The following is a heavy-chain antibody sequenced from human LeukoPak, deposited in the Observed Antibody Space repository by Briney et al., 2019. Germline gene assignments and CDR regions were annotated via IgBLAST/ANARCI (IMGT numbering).Heavy chain of an antibody. Sequence: PGGSLRLSCAASGFTFSSYWMHWVRQAPGKGLVWVPRINSDGSSTSYADSVKGRFTISRDNVENSLYLQMKSLRAEDTAVYFCARDQYGVVVSLYYYHGMDVWGQGTTVTVS. J-gene: IGHJ6*02. V-gene: IGHV3-74*01. CDR2: INSDGSST. D-gene: IGHD2-2*01. CDR1: GFTFSSYW. CDR3: ARDQYGVVVSLYYYHGMDV.